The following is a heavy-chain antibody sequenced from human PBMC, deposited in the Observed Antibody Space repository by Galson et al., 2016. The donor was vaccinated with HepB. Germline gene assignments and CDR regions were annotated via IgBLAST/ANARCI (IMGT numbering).Heavy chain of an antibody. CDR2: VSGSGGTT. V-gene: IGHV3-23*01. J-gene: IGHJ4*02. Sequence: SLRLSCAASGFTFTSYAMTWVRQAPGKGLEWVAAVSGSGGTTYYADSVKGRFTISRDNSKNTVYLEMNSLRGEDTAVYYCAREVSAARCFDYWGQGTLVTVSS. CDR3: AREVSAARCFDY. CDR1: GFTFTSYA. D-gene: IGHD2-21*02.